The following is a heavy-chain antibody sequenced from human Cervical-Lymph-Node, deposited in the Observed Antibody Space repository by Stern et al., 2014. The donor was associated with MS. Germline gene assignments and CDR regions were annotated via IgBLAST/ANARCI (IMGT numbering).Heavy chain of an antibody. D-gene: IGHD6-13*01. CDR1: GGSFSTIE. CDR3: VRDQAGIAAS. CDR2: ISPLFGTA. V-gene: IGHV1-69*01. J-gene: IGHJ4*02. Sequence: VKLVESGAEVKKPGSSVKVSCKTSGGSFSTIEISWVRQAPGHRLEWLGGISPLFGTANFAKKVQGRVTITADESTSTGNMEMRGLRSQDTAVYYCVRDQAGIAASWGQGTLVTVSS.